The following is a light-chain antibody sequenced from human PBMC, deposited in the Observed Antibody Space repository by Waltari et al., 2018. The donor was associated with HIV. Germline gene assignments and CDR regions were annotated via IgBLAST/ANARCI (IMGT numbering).Light chain of an antibody. J-gene: IGKJ3*01. V-gene: IGKV3-20*01. CDR2: GAS. CDR1: QTFSSAY. CDR3: QQYGASTLT. Sequence: ELVLTQSPGTLSLSPGERATLSCRASQTFSSAYLAWYQQKPGQAPRLLIYGASSRATGIPDRFSGSGSGADFTLTISRLEPEDSAVYYCQQYGASTLTFGPGTKVDLK.